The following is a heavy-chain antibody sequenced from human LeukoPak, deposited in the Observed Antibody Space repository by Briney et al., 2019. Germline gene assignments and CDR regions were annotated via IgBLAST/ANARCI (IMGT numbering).Heavy chain of an antibody. D-gene: IGHD1-7*01. Sequence: ASVKVSCKASGGTFSSYAISWVRQAPGQGLEWMGWINPNSGGTNYAQKFQGRVTMTRDTSISTAYMELSRLRSDDTAVYYCARGPVELNWFDPWGQGTLVTVSS. V-gene: IGHV1-2*02. CDR2: INPNSGGT. CDR3: ARGPVELNWFDP. CDR1: GGTFSSYA. J-gene: IGHJ5*02.